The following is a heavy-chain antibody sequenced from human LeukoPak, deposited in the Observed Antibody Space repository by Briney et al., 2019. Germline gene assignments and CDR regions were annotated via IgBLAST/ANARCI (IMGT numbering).Heavy chain of an antibody. CDR2: ISESGGRS. CDR3: AKLRDDAY. Sequence: GGSLRHSCAASGFTFSSYAMSWVRQAPGKGLEWVSSISESGGRSYYADSVKGRFTISRDISENTLYLQMNSLRVDDTAVYYCAKLRDDAYWGQGTLVTVSS. D-gene: IGHD5-12*01. CDR1: GFTFSSYA. J-gene: IGHJ4*02. V-gene: IGHV3-23*01.